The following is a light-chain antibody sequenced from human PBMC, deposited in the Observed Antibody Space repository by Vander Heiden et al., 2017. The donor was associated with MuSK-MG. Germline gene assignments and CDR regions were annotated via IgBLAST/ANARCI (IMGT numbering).Light chain of an antibody. CDR1: SSDIGSNT. CDR2: SVD. J-gene: IGLJ1*01. V-gene: IGLV1-44*01. CDR3: AAWDDTRYV. Sequence: QPVLTQPPSASGTPGQRVTRSCSGRSSDIGSNTVNWYQHRPGTAPKLLIYSVDQRPSGVPDRFSGSKSGTSASLAISGLQSGDEADYYCAAWDDTRYVFGTGTKVTVL.